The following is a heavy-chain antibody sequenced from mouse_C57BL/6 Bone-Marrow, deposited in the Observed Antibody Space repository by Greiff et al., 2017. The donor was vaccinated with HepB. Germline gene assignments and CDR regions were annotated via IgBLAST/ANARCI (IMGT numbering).Heavy chain of an antibody. V-gene: IGHV2-5*01. CDR1: GFSFTSYG. D-gene: IGHD2-4*01. CDR3: ATMISGFDY. CDR2: IWRGGST. J-gene: IGHJ3*01. Sequence: VKLQESGPGLVQPSQCLSISCTVSGFSFTSYGVHWVRQSPGKGLEWLGVIWRGGSTDYNAAFMSRLSINKDNSKTQVFFKMNSLQADDTDIYCCATMISGFDYWGQGTLVTVSA.